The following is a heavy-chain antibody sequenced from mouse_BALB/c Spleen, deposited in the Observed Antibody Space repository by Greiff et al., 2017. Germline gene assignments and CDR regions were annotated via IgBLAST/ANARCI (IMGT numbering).Heavy chain of an antibody. D-gene: IGHD2-10*02. J-gene: IGHJ4*01. CDR1: GFAFSSYD. Sequence: EVQRVESGGGLVKPGGSLKLSCAASGFAFSSYDMSWVRQTPEKRLEWVAYISSGGGSTYYPDTVKGRFTISRDNAKNTLYLQMSSLKSEDTAMYYCARRPYAFYAMDYWGQGTSVTVSS. CDR3: ARRPYAFYAMDY. CDR2: ISSGGGST. V-gene: IGHV5-12-1*01.